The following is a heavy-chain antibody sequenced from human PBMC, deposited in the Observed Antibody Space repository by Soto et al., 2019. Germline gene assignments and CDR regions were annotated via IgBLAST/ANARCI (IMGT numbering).Heavy chain of an antibody. Sequence: PGGSLRLSCAASGFTFSTFDMTWVRQAPGKGLECVSLIRGVAGSTHYPDSVKGRFTISKDNSNNMLYLEMNSLRADDTAVYFCVKGAWLDYWGQGNMVTVSS. CDR2: IRGVAGST. J-gene: IGHJ4*02. CDR3: VKGAWLDY. CDR1: GFTFSTFD. V-gene: IGHV3-23*01.